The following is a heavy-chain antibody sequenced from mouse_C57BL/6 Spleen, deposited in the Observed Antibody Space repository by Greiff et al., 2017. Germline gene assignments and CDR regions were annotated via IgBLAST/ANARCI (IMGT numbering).Heavy chain of an antibody. CDR2: IDPSDSET. Sequence: QVQLQQPGAELVRPGSSVKLSCTASGYTFTSSWMHWVKQRPIQGLEWIGNIDPSDSETHYNQKFKDKATLTVDKSSSTAYMQLSSLTSEDSAVYYCARGGYYGSSLDYWGQGTTLTVSS. CDR1: GYTFTSSW. CDR3: ARGGYYGSSLDY. V-gene: IGHV1-52*01. D-gene: IGHD1-1*01. J-gene: IGHJ2*01.